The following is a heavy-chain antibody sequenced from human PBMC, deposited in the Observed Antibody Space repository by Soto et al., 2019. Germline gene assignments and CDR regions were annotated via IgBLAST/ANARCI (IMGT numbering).Heavy chain of an antibody. V-gene: IGHV4-34*01. CDR2: ITPSGTT. D-gene: IGHD6-19*01. Sequence: SETLSLTCSLYRGSLSGYYWSWIRQPPGKGLEWIGEITPSGTTNYSPSLKSRVSISVDTSKNQFSLRLTSVTAAYTAVYYCARGGSSDWQVALNIWGQGTMVTVSS. CDR1: RGSLSGYY. J-gene: IGHJ3*02. CDR3: ARGGSSDWQVALNI.